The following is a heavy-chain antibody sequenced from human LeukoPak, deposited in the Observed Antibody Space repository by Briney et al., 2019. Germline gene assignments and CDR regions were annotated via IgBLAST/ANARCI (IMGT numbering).Heavy chain of an antibody. CDR3: AREAGGGLDY. Sequence: TSETLSLTCTVSGGSISSYYWSWIRQPPGKGLEWIGYIYYSGSTYYNPSLKSRVTISVDTSKNQFSLKLSSVTAADTAVYYCAREAGGGLDYWGQGTLVTVSS. V-gene: IGHV4-30-4*01. J-gene: IGHJ4*02. CDR1: GGSISSYY. D-gene: IGHD3-16*01. CDR2: IYYSGST.